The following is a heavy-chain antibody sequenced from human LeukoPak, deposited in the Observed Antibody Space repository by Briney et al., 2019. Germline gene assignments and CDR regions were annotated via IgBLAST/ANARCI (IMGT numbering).Heavy chain of an antibody. J-gene: IGHJ4*02. D-gene: IGHD5-18*01. CDR1: GGTFSSYA. Sequence: ASVKVSCKASGGTFSSYAISWVRQAPGQGLEWMGRIIPILGIANYAQKFQGRVTITADKSTSTAYMELSSLRSEDTAVYYCARSDTAMVERHLDYWGQGTLVTVSS. V-gene: IGHV1-69*04. CDR3: ARSDTAMVERHLDY. CDR2: IIPILGIA.